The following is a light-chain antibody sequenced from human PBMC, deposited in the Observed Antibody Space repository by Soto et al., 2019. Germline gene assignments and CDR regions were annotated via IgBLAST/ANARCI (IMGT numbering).Light chain of an antibody. J-gene: IGKJ5*01. Sequence: EIVLTQSPATLSLSPGERATLSCRASQSVSSYLAWYQKKPGQAPRLLIYDASNRATGIPARFSGSGSGTDFTLTISSLEPEDFEVYYCQQRSNWQNTFGQGTRLEIK. CDR3: QQRSNWQNT. CDR2: DAS. CDR1: QSVSSY. V-gene: IGKV3-11*01.